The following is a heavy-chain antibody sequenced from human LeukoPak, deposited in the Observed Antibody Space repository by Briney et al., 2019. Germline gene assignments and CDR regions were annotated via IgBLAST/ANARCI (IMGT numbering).Heavy chain of an antibody. CDR3: ARDASGYYYEPSYYFDY. D-gene: IGHD3-22*01. J-gene: IGHJ4*02. CDR2: ISYDGSNK. Sequence: GGSLRLSCAASGFTFSSYAMHSVRQAPGKGLEWVAVISYDGSNKYYADSVKGRFTISRDNSKNTMYLQMNSLRAEDTAVYYCARDASGYYYEPSYYFDYWGQGTLVTVSS. CDR1: GFTFSSYA. V-gene: IGHV3-30-3*01.